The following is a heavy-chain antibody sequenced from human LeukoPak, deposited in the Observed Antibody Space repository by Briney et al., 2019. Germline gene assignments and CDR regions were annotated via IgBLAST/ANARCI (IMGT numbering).Heavy chain of an antibody. V-gene: IGHV3-53*01. Sequence: PGGSLRLSCAASGFTVSSNYMNWVRQAPGKGLEWVSVIYSGGNIYYADSVKGRFTISRDNSKNTLYLQMNSLRVEDTAVYYCARASSWRVYFDYWGQGTLVTVSS. CDR1: GFTVSSNY. CDR3: ARASSWRVYFDY. CDR2: IYSGGNI. J-gene: IGHJ4*02. D-gene: IGHD6-13*01.